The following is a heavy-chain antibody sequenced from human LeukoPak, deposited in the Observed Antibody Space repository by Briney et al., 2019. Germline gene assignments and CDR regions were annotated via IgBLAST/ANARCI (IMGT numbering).Heavy chain of an antibody. J-gene: IGHJ4*02. V-gene: IGHV3-48*04. CDR1: GFTFSSYS. CDR2: ISSSSSTI. CDR3: ARGMDELLYYFDY. D-gene: IGHD2-2*01. Sequence: GGSLGLSCAASGFTFSSYSMNWVRQAPGKGLEWVSYISSSSSTIYYADSVKGRFTISRDSAKNSLYLQMNSLRAEDTAVYYCARGMDELLYYFDYWGQGTLVTVSS.